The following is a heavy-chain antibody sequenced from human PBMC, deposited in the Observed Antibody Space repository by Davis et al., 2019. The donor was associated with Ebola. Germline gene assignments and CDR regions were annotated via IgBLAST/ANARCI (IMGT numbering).Heavy chain of an antibody. J-gene: IGHJ4*02. CDR3: ARLMDTYGWYSGL. D-gene: IGHD6-19*01. Sequence: GESLKISCAASGFTFSSHSMIWVRQAPGKGLEWLSYISGSASSTSYADSVKGRFTIPRDNGKNTLYLQMNSLRDEDTAVYHCARLMDTYGWYSGLWGQGTLVTVSS. CDR1: GFTFSSHS. V-gene: IGHV3-48*02. CDR2: ISGSASST.